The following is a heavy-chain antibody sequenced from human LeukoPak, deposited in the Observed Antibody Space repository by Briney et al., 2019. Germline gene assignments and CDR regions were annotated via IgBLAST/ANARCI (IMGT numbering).Heavy chain of an antibody. D-gene: IGHD3-22*01. CDR1: GFTFSSYA. V-gene: IGHV3-23*01. J-gene: IGHJ4*02. Sequence: GGSLRLSCAASGFTFSSYAMSWVRQAPGKGLEWVSGISGSGDNTYYADSVKGRFSISRDNSKNTLYVQVNSLGTEDTAAYYCAKGSYYDSSGSFYFDYWGQGTLVTVSS. CDR3: AKGSYYDSSGSFYFDY. CDR2: ISGSGDNT.